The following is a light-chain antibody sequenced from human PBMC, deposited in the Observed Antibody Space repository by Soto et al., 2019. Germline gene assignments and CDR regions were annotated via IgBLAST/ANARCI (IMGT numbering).Light chain of an antibody. CDR1: QSVSTTY. J-gene: IGKJ1*01. V-gene: IGKV3-20*01. Sequence: EIVLAQSPGTLSLCPGERATLSCRASQSVSTTYLAWYQQKPGQAPRLVIYGASRRATGIPDRFTGSGSGTDFTLTISRLEPEDFALYYCHQRQSWPRTFGQGTKVDIK. CDR2: GAS. CDR3: HQRQSWPRT.